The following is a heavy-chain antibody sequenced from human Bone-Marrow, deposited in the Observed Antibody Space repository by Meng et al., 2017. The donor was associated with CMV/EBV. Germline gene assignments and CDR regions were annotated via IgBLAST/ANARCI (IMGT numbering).Heavy chain of an antibody. Sequence: GESLKISCVASGFTFSNSAMHWVRQAPGKGLEWVALLSLDGSNKYYADSVKGRFTISRDNSRSTLHMQMNSLRPEDMAVYNCARGQWFSNSWMPRDYYYHGMDVWGRGTAVTVSS. CDR1: GFTFSNSA. J-gene: IGHJ6*02. CDR2: LSLDGSNK. D-gene: IGHD2-2*01. V-gene: IGHV3-30-3*01. CDR3: ARGQWFSNSWMPRDYYYHGMDV.